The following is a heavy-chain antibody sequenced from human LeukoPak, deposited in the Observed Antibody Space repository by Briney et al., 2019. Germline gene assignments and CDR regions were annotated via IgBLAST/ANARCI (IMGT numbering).Heavy chain of an antibody. CDR2: ISGSGGNT. J-gene: IGHJ4*02. D-gene: IGHD2-2*01. CDR1: GFTYSSYA. CDR3: AKGIPAAIGKFDY. Sequence: PGGSLRLSCAASGFTYSSYAMSWVRQAPGKGLEWVSVISGSGGNTYYADSVKGRFTISRDNSKNTLYLQMNSLRAEDTAVYYCAKGIPAAIGKFDYWGQGTLVTVSS. V-gene: IGHV3-23*01.